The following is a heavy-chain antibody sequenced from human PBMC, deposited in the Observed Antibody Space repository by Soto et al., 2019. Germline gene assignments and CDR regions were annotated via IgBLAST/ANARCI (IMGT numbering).Heavy chain of an antibody. CDR2: VNSDETTT. CDR1: GFTFSSYW. D-gene: IGHD1-26*01. Sequence: EVQLVESGGGLVQPGGSLRLSCGASGFTFSSYWMHWVRQAPGEGLVWVSRVNSDETTTSYADSVKGRFTISRDNARNTLHLQMNSLRAEDTAVYYCARVGTGRYDFDDWGQGTLVTVSS. CDR3: ARVGTGRYDFDD. J-gene: IGHJ4*02. V-gene: IGHV3-74*01.